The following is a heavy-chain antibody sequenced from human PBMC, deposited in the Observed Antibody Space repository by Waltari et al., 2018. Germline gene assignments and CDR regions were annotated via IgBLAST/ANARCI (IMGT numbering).Heavy chain of an antibody. CDR3: ARDNSIDDLNWWFDP. D-gene: IGHD1-1*01. J-gene: IGHJ5*02. V-gene: IGHV1-46*01. CDR1: GYSFTGSF. Sequence: QAQLEQSATEVKKPGASVKLSCKASGYSFTGSFIQWVRRVPGQGLEWMGIINPTGTRTAYADNFQGRLSLARDTSTQTDYMELSSLTSEDTALYYCARDNSIDDLNWWFDPWGQGTLVTVSS. CDR2: INPTGTRT.